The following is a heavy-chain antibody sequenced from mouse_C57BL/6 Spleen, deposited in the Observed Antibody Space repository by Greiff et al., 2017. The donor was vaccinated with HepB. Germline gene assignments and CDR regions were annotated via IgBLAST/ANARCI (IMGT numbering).Heavy chain of an antibody. CDR2: IRLKSDNFAT. V-gene: IGHV6-3*01. CDR3: TDYLFAY. Sequence: EVKVVESGGGLVQPGGSMKLSCVASGFTFSNYWMNWVRQSPEKGLEWVAQIRLKSDNFATHYAESVKGRFTISRDDSKSSVYLQMNNLRAEDTGIYYCTDYLFAYWGQGTLVTVSA. CDR1: GFTFSNYW. D-gene: IGHD1-1*02. J-gene: IGHJ3*01.